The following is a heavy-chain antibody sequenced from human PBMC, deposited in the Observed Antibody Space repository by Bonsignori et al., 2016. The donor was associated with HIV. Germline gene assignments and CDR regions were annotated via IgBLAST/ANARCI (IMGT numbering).Heavy chain of an antibody. CDR2: INSDGSST. V-gene: IGHV3-74*01. CDR3: AREAM. Sequence: WIRQPPGKGLVWVSRINSDGSSTSYADSVKGRFTISRDNAKNTLYLQMNSLRAEDTAVYYCAREAMWGQGTLVTVSS. J-gene: IGHJ4*02.